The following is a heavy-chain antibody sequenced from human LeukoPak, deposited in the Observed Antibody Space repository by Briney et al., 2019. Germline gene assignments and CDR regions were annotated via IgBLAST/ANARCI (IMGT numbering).Heavy chain of an antibody. CDR2: INPNSGGT. D-gene: IGHD1-26*01. CDR3: ATDTELLRLFDY. V-gene: IGHV1-2*02. J-gene: IGHJ4*02. Sequence: ASVKVSCKASGYTFTGYYMHWVRQAPGQGLEWMGWINPNSGGTNYAQKFQGRVTMTRDTSISTAYMELSSLRSEDTAVYYCATDTELLRLFDYWGQGTLVTVSS. CDR1: GYTFTGYY.